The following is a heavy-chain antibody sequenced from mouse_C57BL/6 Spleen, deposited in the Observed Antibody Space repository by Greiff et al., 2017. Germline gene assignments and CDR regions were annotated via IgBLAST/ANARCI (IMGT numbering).Heavy chain of an antibody. CDR3: AREDSSGYFYAMDY. CDR1: GYTFTSYW. V-gene: IGHV1-72*01. D-gene: IGHD3-2*02. Sequence: QVQLQQPGAELVKPGASVKLSCKASGYTFTSYWMHWVKQRPGRGLEWIGRIDPNSGGTKYNEKFKSKATLTVDKPSSTAYMQLSCLTSEDSAVYYCAREDSSGYFYAMDYWGQGTSVTVSS. J-gene: IGHJ4*01. CDR2: IDPNSGGT.